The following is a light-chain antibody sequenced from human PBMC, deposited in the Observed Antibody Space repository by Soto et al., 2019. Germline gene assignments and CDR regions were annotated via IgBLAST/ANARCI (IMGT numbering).Light chain of an antibody. CDR3: SSYIGSSSYV. J-gene: IGLJ1*01. V-gene: IGLV2-14*01. Sequence: QSVLTQPASVSGSPGQSITISCTGTSSDVGGYNYVSWYQQHPGKAPKLMIYDVSSRPSGVSNRFSGSKSGNTASLTISGLQAEDEADYYCSSYIGSSSYVFGTGTKVTVL. CDR2: DVS. CDR1: SSDVGGYNY.